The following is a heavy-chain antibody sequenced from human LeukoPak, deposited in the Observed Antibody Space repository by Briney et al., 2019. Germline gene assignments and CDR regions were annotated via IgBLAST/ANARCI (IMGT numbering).Heavy chain of an antibody. CDR2: ISAYNGNT. D-gene: IGHD3-9*01. V-gene: IGHV1-18*01. Sequence: ASVKVSCKASGYTFTSSGISWVRQAPGQGLEWMGWISAYNGNTNYAQKLPGRVTMTTDTSTSTAYMELRSLRSDDTAVYYCTRGLLRYFDWLLDLDYWGQGTLVTVSS. CDR1: GYTFTSSG. CDR3: TRGLLRYFDWLLDLDY. J-gene: IGHJ4*02.